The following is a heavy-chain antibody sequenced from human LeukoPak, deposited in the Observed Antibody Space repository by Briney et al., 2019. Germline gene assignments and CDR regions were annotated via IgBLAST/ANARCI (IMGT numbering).Heavy chain of an antibody. D-gene: IGHD2-15*01. CDR1: GGSFSGYY. CDR2: INHSGST. J-gene: IGHJ5*02. CDR3: ARERYCSGGSCRPGRSRVDP. V-gene: IGHV4-34*01. Sequence: PSETLSLTCAVYGGSFSGYYWSGIRQPPGKGLEWIGEINHSGSTNYIPSLKSRVTISVDTSKNQFSLKLSSVTAADTAVYYCARERYCSGGSCRPGRSRVDPWGQGTLVTVSS.